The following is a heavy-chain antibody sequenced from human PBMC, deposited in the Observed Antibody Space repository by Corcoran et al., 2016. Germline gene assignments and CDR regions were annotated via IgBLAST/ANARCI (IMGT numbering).Heavy chain of an antibody. V-gene: IGHV3-21*01. CDR1: GFTFSSYS. CDR2: ISSSSSYI. CDR3: ARDRGGYCSGGSCCEVVGPYGMDV. J-gene: IGHJ6*02. Sequence: EVQLVESGGGLVKPGGSLRLSCAASGFTFSSYSMNWVRQAPGKGLEWVSSISSSSSYIYYADSVKGRFTISRDNAKNSLYLQMNSLRAEDTAVYYCARDRGGYCSGGSCCEVVGPYGMDVWGQGTTVTVSS. D-gene: IGHD2-15*01.